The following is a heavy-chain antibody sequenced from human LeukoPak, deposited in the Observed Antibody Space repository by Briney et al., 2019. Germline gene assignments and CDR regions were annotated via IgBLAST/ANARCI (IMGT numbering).Heavy chain of an antibody. CDR2: IRYDGTNK. Sequence: GGSLRLSCAASGFTFSSHGMHWVRQAPGKGLEWVGCIRYDGTNKSYAYAVKVRFTIHRHNSQNTLYLQMNSPRAEATAVYYCAKDGYGVGYYFDYWGQRPLVTVSS. V-gene: IGHV3-30*02. D-gene: IGHD4-17*01. CDR1: GFTFSSHG. J-gene: IGHJ4*02. CDR3: AKDGYGVGYYFDY.